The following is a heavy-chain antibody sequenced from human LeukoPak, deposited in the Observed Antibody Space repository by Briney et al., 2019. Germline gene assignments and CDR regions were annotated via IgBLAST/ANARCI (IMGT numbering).Heavy chain of an antibody. CDR3: VRETRWFFDY. CDR2: ISGSGGST. Sequence: GGSLRLSCAASGFTFSSYAMSWVRQAPGKGLEWVSAISGSGGSTYYADSVKGRFTISRDNAKNSLYLQMNNLRADDTAVYYCVRETRWFFDYWGQGTLVTVSS. CDR1: GFTFSSYA. V-gene: IGHV3-23*01. J-gene: IGHJ4*02. D-gene: IGHD2-15*01.